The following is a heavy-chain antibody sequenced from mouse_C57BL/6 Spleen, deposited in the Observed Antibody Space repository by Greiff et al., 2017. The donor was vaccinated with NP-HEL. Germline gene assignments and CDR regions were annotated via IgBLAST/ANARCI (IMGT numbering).Heavy chain of an antibody. CDR2: LYRGSGST. Sequence: QVQLQQPGAELFHPGASVKMSCKASGYTFTSYWITWVKQRPGQGLEWLGDLYRGSGSTKYNEKFKSKATLTVDTSSSTAYMQLSSLTSEDSAVYYCARENYYGSSYYFDYWGQGTTLTVSS. CDR3: ARENYYGSSYYFDY. V-gene: IGHV1-55*01. J-gene: IGHJ2*01. D-gene: IGHD1-1*01. CDR1: GYTFTSYW.